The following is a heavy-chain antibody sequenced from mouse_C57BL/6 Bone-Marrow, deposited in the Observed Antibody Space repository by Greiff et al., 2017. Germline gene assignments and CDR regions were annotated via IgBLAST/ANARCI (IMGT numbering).Heavy chain of an antibody. Sequence: VQLQQSGAELARPGASVKLSCKASGYTFTSYGISWVKQSTGQGLEWIGEIYPRSGNTYYNEKFKGKATLTADKSSSTAYMELRSLTSEDSAVYFCARAPYYGSSYPAWFAYWGQGTLVTVSA. D-gene: IGHD1-1*01. CDR1: GYTFTSYG. CDR2: IYPRSGNT. CDR3: ARAPYYGSSYPAWFAY. V-gene: IGHV1-81*01. J-gene: IGHJ3*01.